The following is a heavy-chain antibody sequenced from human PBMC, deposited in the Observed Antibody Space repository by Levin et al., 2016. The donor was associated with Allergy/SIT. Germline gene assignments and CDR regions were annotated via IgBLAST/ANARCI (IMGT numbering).Heavy chain of an antibody. CDR3: AKYTSGWYEDY. Sequence: GESLKISCAASGFTFSSYAMTWVRQAPGKGLEWVSAISSAVGHTYYADSVEGRFTISRDNSKSTLYLQMNSLRADDTAVYYCAKYTSGWYEDYWGQGNLVTVSS. D-gene: IGHD6-19*01. V-gene: IGHV3-23*01. J-gene: IGHJ4*02. CDR2: ISSAVGHT. CDR1: GFTFSSYA.